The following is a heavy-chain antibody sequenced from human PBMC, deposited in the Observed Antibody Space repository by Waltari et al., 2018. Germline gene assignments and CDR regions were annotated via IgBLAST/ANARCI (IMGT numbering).Heavy chain of an antibody. D-gene: IGHD2-15*01. CDR3: AKSRYCSGGSCYRRPELDY. V-gene: IGHV3-23*01. J-gene: IGHJ4*02. CDR1: GFTFSSYA. CDR2: ISGSGGST. Sequence: EVQLLESGGGLVQPGGSLRLSCAASGFTFSSYAMSWVRQAPGKGLEWVSAISGSGGSTYYADSVKGRFTISRDNSKNTLYLQMNSLRAEDTAVYYCAKSRYCSGGSCYRRPELDYWGQGTLVTVSS.